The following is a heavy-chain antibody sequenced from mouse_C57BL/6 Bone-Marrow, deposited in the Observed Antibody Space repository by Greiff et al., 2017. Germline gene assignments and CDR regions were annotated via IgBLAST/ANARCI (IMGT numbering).Heavy chain of an antibody. CDR2: INPNYGTT. Sequence: QLVESGPELVKPGASVKISCKASGYSFTDYNMTWVKQSNGKSLEWIGVINPNYGTTSYNQKLKGKATLTVDKSSSTAYMQLNSLTSEDSSVYYCARGYDEDYAMDDWGQGTAVTVSS. V-gene: IGHV1-39*01. D-gene: IGHD2-3*01. CDR3: ARGYDEDYAMDD. J-gene: IGHJ4*01. CDR1: GYSFTDYN.